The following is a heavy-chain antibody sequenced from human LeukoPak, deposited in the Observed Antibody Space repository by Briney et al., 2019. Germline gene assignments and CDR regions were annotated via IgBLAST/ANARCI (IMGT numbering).Heavy chain of an antibody. CDR3: ARDRNYDFWSGYYPGMDV. D-gene: IGHD3-3*01. J-gene: IGHJ6*02. CDR2: IKQDGSEK. Sequence: GGSLRLSCAASGFTFSSYWMTWVRRAPGKGLEWVANIKQDGSEKYYVDFVKGRFTISRDNAKDSLYLQMNSLRAEDTAVYYCARDRNYDFWSGYYPGMDVWGQGTTVTVSS. CDR1: GFTFSSYW. V-gene: IGHV3-7*01.